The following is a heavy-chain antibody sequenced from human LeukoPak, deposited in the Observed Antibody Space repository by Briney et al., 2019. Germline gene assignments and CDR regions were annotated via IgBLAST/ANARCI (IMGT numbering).Heavy chain of an antibody. CDR1: GFSLSSYG. Sequence: PGGTLRLSCAASGFSLSSYGMTWVRQAPGKGLEWVSTLSDSGGSTYYADSVKGRFTISSDNSKNTVYLHMNSLRDEDTAVYYCARDRQVGATPFDYWGQGSQVTVSS. V-gene: IGHV3-23*01. CDR3: ARDRQVGATPFDY. J-gene: IGHJ4*02. CDR2: LSDSGGST. D-gene: IGHD1-26*01.